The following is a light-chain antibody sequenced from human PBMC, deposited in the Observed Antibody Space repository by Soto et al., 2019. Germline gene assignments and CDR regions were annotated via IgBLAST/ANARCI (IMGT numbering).Light chain of an antibody. CDR1: QSVRSGC. CDR2: AAS. J-gene: IGKJ1*01. Sequence: DIVLTQSPGTLSLSPGERATLSCRASQSVRSGCLAWYQQKPGQAPTLVIYAASSRATGIPDRFSGSGSGTDFTLTISRLEPEDFAVYYCQQYGTSPQTFGQGTKVDI. CDR3: QQYGTSPQT. V-gene: IGKV3-20*01.